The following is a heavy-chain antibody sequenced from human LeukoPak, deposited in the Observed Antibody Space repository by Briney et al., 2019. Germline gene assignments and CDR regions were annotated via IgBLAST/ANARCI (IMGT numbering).Heavy chain of an antibody. D-gene: IGHD6-19*01. Sequence: GGSLRLSCAASGFTFTSYAMSWVRQAPGKGLEWVSDITGTGGSTYYAASVKGRFTVSRDNSKNTLYLQMSSLRAEDTAMYYCAKVRDTRDWYKDAFDIWGQGTRVTVSS. CDR1: GFTFTSYA. J-gene: IGHJ3*02. V-gene: IGHV3-23*01. CDR2: ITGTGGST. CDR3: AKVRDTRDWYKDAFDI.